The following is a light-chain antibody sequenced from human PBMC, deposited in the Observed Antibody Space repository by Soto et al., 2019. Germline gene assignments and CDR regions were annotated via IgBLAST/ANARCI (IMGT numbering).Light chain of an antibody. CDR1: QSVSSNF. J-gene: IGKJ5*01. CDR3: QQYGSSPIT. CDR2: GAS. Sequence: EIVLTQSPGTLSLSPGDRATLSCRASQSVSSNFLAWYQQTPGRAPRLLIYGASSRATGIPVRFSGSGSGTDFILTVSRLEPEDFAVYYCQQYGSSPITFGQGTRLEIK. V-gene: IGKV3-20*01.